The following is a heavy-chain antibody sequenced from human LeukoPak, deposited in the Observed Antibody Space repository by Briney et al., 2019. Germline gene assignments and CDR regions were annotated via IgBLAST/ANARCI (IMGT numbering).Heavy chain of an antibody. J-gene: IGHJ6*02. V-gene: IGHV1-69*04. Sequence: GASVKVSCKASGGTFSSYAISWVRQAPGQGLVWMGRIIPILGIANYAQKFQGRVTITADKSTSTAYMELSSLRSEDTAVYYCARSLVTTYYYYYGMDVWGQGTTVTVSS. CDR1: GGTFSSYA. CDR2: IIPILGIA. D-gene: IGHD4-17*01. CDR3: ARSLVTTYYYYYGMDV.